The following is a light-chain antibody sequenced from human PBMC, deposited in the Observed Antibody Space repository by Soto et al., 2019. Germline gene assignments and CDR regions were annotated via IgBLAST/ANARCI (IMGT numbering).Light chain of an antibody. V-gene: IGKV1-33*01. J-gene: IGKJ5*01. CDR2: DAS. CDR3: QQYENLPT. CDR1: QNINNY. Sequence: DIQMTQSPSSLSASVGDRVTITCQASQNINNYLNWYQQKPGGAPKLLIYDASNLEAGVPSRFRGSGAGTDFTFTISRLQPEDIATYYRQQYENLPTFGQGTRREIK.